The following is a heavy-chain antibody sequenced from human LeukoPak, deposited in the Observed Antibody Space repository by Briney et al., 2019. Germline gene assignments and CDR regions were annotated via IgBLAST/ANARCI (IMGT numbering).Heavy chain of an antibody. CDR2: IYYSGST. D-gene: IGHD2-21*02. V-gene: IGHV4-59*08. CDR1: GGSISSYY. J-gene: IGHJ3*02. Sequence: SETLSLTCTVSGGSISSYYWSWIRQPPGKGPEWIGYIYYSGSTNYNPSLKSRVTISVDTSKNQFSLKLSSVTAADTAVYYCARYCGGDCYPDDAFDIWGQGTMVTVSS. CDR3: ARYCGGDCYPDDAFDI.